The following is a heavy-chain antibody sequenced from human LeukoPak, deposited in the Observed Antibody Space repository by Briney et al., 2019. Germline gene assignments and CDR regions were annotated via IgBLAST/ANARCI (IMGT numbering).Heavy chain of an antibody. CDR2: ISAYNGDT. J-gene: IGHJ4*02. V-gene: IGHV1-18*01. CDR1: GYTFTSYG. CDR3: ARDGSGVWFDY. Sequence: ASVKVSCKASGYTFTSYGISWVRQAPGQGLEWMGWISAYNGDTNYAQKLQGRVTLTTDTPTSTAYMELRSLRSDDTAVYYCARDGSGVWFDYWGQGTLVTVSS. D-gene: IGHD3-10*01.